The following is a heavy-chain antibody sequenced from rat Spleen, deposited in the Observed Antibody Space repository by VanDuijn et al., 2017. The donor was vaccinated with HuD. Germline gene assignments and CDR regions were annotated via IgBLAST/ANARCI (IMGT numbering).Heavy chain of an antibody. V-gene: IGHV5S13*01. J-gene: IGHJ2*01. Sequence: EVQLVESGGGLVQPGRSLKLSCAASGFTFSNYGMAWVRQAPTKGLEWVASITNSGGSTYYRDSVKGRFTVSRDNAKSTLYLQMDSLRSEDTATYYCARHSQYGFDYWGQGVMVTVSS. CDR3: ARHSQYGFDY. CDR1: GFTFSNYG. D-gene: IGHD1-11*01. CDR2: ITNSGGST.